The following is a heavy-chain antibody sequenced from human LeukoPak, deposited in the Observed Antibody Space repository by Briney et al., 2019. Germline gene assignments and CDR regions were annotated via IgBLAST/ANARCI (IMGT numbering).Heavy chain of an antibody. CDR1: GYTFTSYY. CDR2: INPSGGST. V-gene: IGHV1-46*01. Sequence: ASVKVSCKASGYTFTSYYMHWVRQAPGQGLEWMGIINPSGGSTSYAQKFQGRVTMTRDMSTSTVYMELSSLRSEDTAVYYCARGSYYYDSRWLNWFDPWGQGTLVTVSS. CDR3: ARGSYYYDSRWLNWFDP. D-gene: IGHD3-22*01. J-gene: IGHJ5*02.